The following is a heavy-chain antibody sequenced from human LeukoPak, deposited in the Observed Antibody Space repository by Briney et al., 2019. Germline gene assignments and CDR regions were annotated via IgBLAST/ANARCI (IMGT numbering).Heavy chain of an antibody. D-gene: IGHD2-15*01. V-gene: IGHV4-59*08. CDR3: ARTHCSGGSCYFDY. Sequence: SETLSLTCTVSGGSISSYYWSWIRQPPGKGLEWIGYIYYSGSTNYNPSLKSRATISVDTSKNQFSLKLSSVTAADTAVYYCARTHCSGGSCYFDYWGQGTLVTVSS. CDR1: GGSISSYY. CDR2: IYYSGST. J-gene: IGHJ4*02.